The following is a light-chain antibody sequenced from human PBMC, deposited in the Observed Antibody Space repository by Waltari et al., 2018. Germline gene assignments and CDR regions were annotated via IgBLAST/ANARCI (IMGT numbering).Light chain of an antibody. V-gene: IGLV1-44*01. CDR3: ASWDDSLRGHWV. J-gene: IGLJ3*02. Sequence: QPVLTQPPSSSVTPGHTVTISCSGSSTNIGRYGAIRYQQLPGTAPRLLLYGENQRPSGVPDRFSGSKSGTPASLAISGLQSEDEADYYCASWDDSLRGHWVFGGGTKLTVL. CDR2: GEN. CDR1: STNIGRYG.